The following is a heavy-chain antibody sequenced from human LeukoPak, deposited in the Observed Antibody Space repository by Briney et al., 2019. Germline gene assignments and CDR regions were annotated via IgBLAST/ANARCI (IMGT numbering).Heavy chain of an antibody. V-gene: IGHV1-69*04. CDR1: GGTFSSYA. CDR3: ARAPRDTAMVTQTPSFDY. Sequence: SVKVSCKASGGTFSSYAISCVRQAPGQGLEWMGRIISILGIANYAQKFQGRSTITADKSTSTAYMELSSLRSEDTAVYYCARAPRDTAMVTQTPSFDYWGQGTLVTVS. D-gene: IGHD5-18*01. CDR2: IISILGIA. J-gene: IGHJ4*02.